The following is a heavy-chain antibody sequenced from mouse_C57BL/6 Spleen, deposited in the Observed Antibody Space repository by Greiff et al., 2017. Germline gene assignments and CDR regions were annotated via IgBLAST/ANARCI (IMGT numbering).Heavy chain of an antibody. D-gene: IGHD2-10*01. CDR1: GFNIQDYY. J-gene: IGHJ4*01. CDR2: IDPEDGDT. CDR3: TTRDRLPLYAMDY. Sequence: VQLQQSGAGLVRPGASVKLSCPATGFNIQDYYMHWVKQRPEQCLEWIGRIDPEDGDTEYAPKFQGKATMTADTSSTTAYLQLSSLTSEDTAVYYCTTRDRLPLYAMDYWGQGTSVTVSS. V-gene: IGHV14-1*01.